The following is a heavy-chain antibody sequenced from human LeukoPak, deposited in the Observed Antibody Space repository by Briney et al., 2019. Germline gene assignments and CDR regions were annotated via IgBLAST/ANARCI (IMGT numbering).Heavy chain of an antibody. CDR2: ISSSSSYI. D-gene: IGHD3-3*01. J-gene: IGHJ4*02. CDR3: ARAPRAELRFLEWPPRSPFDY. Sequence: AGGSLRLSCAASGFTFSSYSMNWVRQAPGKGLEWVSSISSSSSYIYYADSVKGRFTISRDNAKNSLYLQMNSLRAEDTAVYYCARAPRAELRFLEWPPRSPFDYWGQGTLVTVSS. CDR1: GFTFSSYS. V-gene: IGHV3-21*01.